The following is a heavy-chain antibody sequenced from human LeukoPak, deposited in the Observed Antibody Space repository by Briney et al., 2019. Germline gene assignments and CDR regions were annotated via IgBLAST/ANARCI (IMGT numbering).Heavy chain of an antibody. Sequence: PSETLSLTCAVYGGSFSGYHWSWIRQPPGKGLEWIGEINHSGSTNYNPSLKSRVTISVDTSKNQFSLKLSSVTAADTAVYYCARGRLPGIAAAGKKFDYWGQGTLVTVSS. J-gene: IGHJ4*02. CDR2: INHSGST. CDR3: ARGRLPGIAAAGKKFDY. V-gene: IGHV4-34*01. CDR1: GGSFSGYH. D-gene: IGHD6-13*01.